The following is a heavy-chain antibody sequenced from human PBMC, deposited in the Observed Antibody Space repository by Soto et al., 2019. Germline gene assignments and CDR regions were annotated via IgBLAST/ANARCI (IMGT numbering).Heavy chain of an antibody. V-gene: IGHV4-39*07. Sequence: SETLSLTCSVSGGSISSYYWGWIRQPPGKGPEWIGSIYYSGSTYYNPSLKSRVTISVDTSKNQFSLKLSSVTAADTAVYYCGTGIFGYYFDYWGQGTLVTVSS. CDR2: IYYSGST. CDR3: GTGIFGYYFDY. J-gene: IGHJ4*02. D-gene: IGHD3-16*01. CDR1: GGSISSYY.